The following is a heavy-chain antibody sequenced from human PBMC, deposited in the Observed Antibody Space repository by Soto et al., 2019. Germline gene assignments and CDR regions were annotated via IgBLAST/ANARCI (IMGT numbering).Heavy chain of an antibody. CDR3: AKDPYSSSWYVFDY. D-gene: IGHD6-13*01. Sequence: GGSPRLSCAASGFTFSSYGMHWVRQAPGKGLEWVAVISYDGSNKYYADSVKGRFTISRDNSKNTLYLQMNSLRAEDTAVYYCAKDPYSSSWYVFDYWGQGTLVTVSS. V-gene: IGHV3-30*18. J-gene: IGHJ4*02. CDR2: ISYDGSNK. CDR1: GFTFSSYG.